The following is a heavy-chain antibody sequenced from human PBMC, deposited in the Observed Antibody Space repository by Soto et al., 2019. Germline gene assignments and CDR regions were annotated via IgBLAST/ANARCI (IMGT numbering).Heavy chain of an antibody. D-gene: IGHD6-13*01. J-gene: IGHJ6*02. CDR2: LYSNGDT. CDR3: AIRCGSWSGYDYYAMDV. CDR1: SGSMNSGGFY. Sequence: SETLSLTCSVSSGSMNSGGFYWSWIRQHPGECVEWIGYLYSNGDTYYNPSLKSRVTISVDTAKNQFSLNLTSVTAADTALYYCAIRCGSWSGYDYYAMDVWGQGTTVTVSS. V-gene: IGHV4-31*03.